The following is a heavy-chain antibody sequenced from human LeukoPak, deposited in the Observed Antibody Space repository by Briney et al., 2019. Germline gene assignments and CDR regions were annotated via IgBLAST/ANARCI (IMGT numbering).Heavy chain of an antibody. CDR2: IDPSDSFI. CDR1: GYRFPNFW. V-gene: IGHV5-10-1*01. Sequence: GESLKISCQDSGYRFPNFWLTWVRQLPGKGLEWMGRIDPSDSFINYNPSFQGHVTISADKSSNTAYLQWSSLKAPDTAVYYCARQPPRGYNSAWFDSWGQGTLVTVSS. CDR3: ARQPPRGYNSAWFDS. D-gene: IGHD6-19*01. J-gene: IGHJ5*01.